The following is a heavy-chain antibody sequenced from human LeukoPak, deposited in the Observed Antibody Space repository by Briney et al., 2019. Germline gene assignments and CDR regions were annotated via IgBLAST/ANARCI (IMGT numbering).Heavy chain of an antibody. Sequence: SETLSLTCTVSGGSISSGSYYWSWIRQPAGKGLEWIGRIYTSGSTNYNPSLKSRVTISVDTSKNQFSLKLSSVTAADTAVYYCAREGGYCSGGSCEPYWGQGTLVTVSS. CDR1: GGSISSGSYY. D-gene: IGHD2-15*01. J-gene: IGHJ4*02. CDR2: IYTSGST. CDR3: AREGGYCSGGSCEPY. V-gene: IGHV4-61*02.